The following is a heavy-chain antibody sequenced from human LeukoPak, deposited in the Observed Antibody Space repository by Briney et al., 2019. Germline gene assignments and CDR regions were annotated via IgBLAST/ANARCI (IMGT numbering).Heavy chain of an antibody. J-gene: IGHJ3*02. CDR2: ISYDGSNK. Sequence: GGSLRLSCAASGFTFSSYGMHWVRQAPGKGLEWVAVISYDGSNKYYADSVKGRFTISRDNSKNTLYLQMNSLRAEDTAVYYCAKEGYADAFDILVQGTMVTVSS. D-gene: IGHD1-1*01. V-gene: IGHV3-30*18. CDR3: AKEGYADAFDI. CDR1: GFTFSSYG.